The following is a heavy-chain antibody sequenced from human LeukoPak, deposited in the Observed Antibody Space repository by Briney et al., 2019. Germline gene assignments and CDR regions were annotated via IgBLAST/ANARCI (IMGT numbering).Heavy chain of an antibody. Sequence: GGSLRLSCVASGFTVSSNYMSWVRQAPGKGLEWVSVIYSGGSTYYADSVKGRFTISRDNSKNTLYLQMNSLRAEDTAVYYCARDLRGYFDYWGQGTLVTVSS. J-gene: IGHJ4*02. D-gene: IGHD3-10*01. CDR3: ARDLRGYFDY. CDR1: GFTVSSNY. CDR2: IYSGGST. V-gene: IGHV3-53*01.